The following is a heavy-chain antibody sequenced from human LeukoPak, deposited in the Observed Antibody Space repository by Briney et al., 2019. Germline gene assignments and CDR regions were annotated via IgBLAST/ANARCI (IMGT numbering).Heavy chain of an antibody. CDR1: GDSVSSNSDA. V-gene: IGHV6-1*01. CDR3: ARGASIVAAGSSYYYYGMDV. Sequence: SQTLSLTCAISGDSVSSNSDAWNWIRQSTSRGLEWLGRTYYRSKWYNDYAISVKSRITINPDTSKNQFSLQLNSVTPVDTAVYYCARGASIVAAGSSYYYYGMDVWGQGTTVTVSS. D-gene: IGHD6-13*01. J-gene: IGHJ6*02. CDR2: TYYRSKWYN.